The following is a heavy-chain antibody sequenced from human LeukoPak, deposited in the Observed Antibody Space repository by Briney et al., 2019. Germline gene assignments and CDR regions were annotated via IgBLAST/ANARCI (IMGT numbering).Heavy chain of an antibody. CDR2: TKHDGSEK. CDR3: ARGLLGAVTTFDY. CDR1: AFTFSSIW. Sequence: AGGSLRLSCAAPAFTFSSIWWSWLRQPQGRGLKGVATTKHDGSEKYYGDSVKGRFTLSRDNAYNSLYLQMNSLRAEDTAVYYCARGLLGAVTTFDYWGQGTLVTVSS. V-gene: IGHV3-7*03. J-gene: IGHJ4*02. D-gene: IGHD4-11*01.